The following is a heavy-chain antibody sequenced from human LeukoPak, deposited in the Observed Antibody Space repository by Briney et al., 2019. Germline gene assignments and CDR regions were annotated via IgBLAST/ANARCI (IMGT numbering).Heavy chain of an antibody. Sequence: PGGSLRLSCAASGFSFGNYFMHWVRQAPGKGLIWVSRINPDGSTIYYTDSVKGRFTISRDNVGSSLYLEMNSLSVEDTALYYCTRGLSGTHNAFDLWGQGTLVTVSS. CDR1: GFSFGNYF. CDR2: INPDGSTI. D-gene: IGHD1-26*01. CDR3: TRGLSGTHNAFDL. J-gene: IGHJ3*01. V-gene: IGHV3-74*01.